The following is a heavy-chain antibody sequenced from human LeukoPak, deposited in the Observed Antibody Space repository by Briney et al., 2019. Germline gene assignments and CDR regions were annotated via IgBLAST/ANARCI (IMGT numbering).Heavy chain of an antibody. V-gene: IGHV3-48*04. Sequence: GALRLSCAASGFTFSSYSMSWIRQAPGKGLEWVSYISSSGSTIYYADSVKGRFTISRDNAKNSLYLQMNSLRAEDTAVYYCARGFSYYYDSSGYYPWGQGTLVTVSS. J-gene: IGHJ5*02. D-gene: IGHD3-22*01. CDR3: ARGFSYYYDSSGYYP. CDR2: ISSSGSTI. CDR1: GFTFSSYS.